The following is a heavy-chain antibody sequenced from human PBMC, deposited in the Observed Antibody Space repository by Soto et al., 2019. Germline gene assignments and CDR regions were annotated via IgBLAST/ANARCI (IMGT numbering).Heavy chain of an antibody. J-gene: IGHJ4*02. Sequence: QVQLVQSGAEVKKPGSSVKVSCKASGGTFSSYTISWVRQAPGQGLEWMGRIIPILGIATYAQTFQGRVTITADRSTSTAYMELSSLRSEDTAVYYCARGRDCGVDCYFDYWGQGTLVTVSS. V-gene: IGHV1-69*02. D-gene: IGHD2-21*02. CDR2: IIPILGIA. CDR1: GGTFSSYT. CDR3: ARGRDCGVDCYFDY.